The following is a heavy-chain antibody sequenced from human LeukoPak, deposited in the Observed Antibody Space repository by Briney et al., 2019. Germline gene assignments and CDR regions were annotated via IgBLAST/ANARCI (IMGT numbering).Heavy chain of an antibody. J-gene: IGHJ4*02. CDR3: AREGGDIVVVPAALPGYFDY. CDR1: GFTFSSYA. Sequence: PGGSLRLSCAASGFTFSSYAMHWVRQAPGKGLEWVAVISYDGSNKYYADSVKGRFTISRDNSKNTLYLQMSSLRAEDTAVYYCAREGGDIVVVPAALPGYFDYWGQGTLVTVSS. CDR2: ISYDGSNK. D-gene: IGHD2-2*02. V-gene: IGHV3-30-3*01.